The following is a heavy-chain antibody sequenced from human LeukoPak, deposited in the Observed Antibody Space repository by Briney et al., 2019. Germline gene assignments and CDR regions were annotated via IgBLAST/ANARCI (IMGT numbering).Heavy chain of an antibody. CDR1: GFTFSTFA. CDR2: IFPSGGEI. Sequence: GGSLRLSCAASGFTFSTFAMLWVRQPRGKGLEWVSSIFPSGGEIHYADSVRGRFTISRDNSKSTLSLQMNSLRAEDTAVYYCAKGKTHVRYFDWLASSPLDYWGQGTLVTVSS. CDR3: AKGKTHVRYFDWLASSPLDY. V-gene: IGHV3-23*01. D-gene: IGHD3-9*01. J-gene: IGHJ4*02.